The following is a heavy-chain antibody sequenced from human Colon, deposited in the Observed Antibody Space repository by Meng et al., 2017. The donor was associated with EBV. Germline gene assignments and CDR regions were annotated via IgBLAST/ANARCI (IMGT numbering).Heavy chain of an antibody. V-gene: IGHV4-30-4*01. D-gene: IGHD2-21*01. Sequence: QVQLQESGPGLVEPSQXLSLTCTXSGGSMSSGNYYWSWIRQPPGKGLEWIGYIHHSGSAYYNPSLKSRVSISVDTSKNQFSLNLNSMTAADTAVYYCASFDHIPRRNYFDYWGQGTLVTVSS. CDR3: ASFDHIPRRNYFDY. J-gene: IGHJ4*02. CDR2: IHHSGSA. CDR1: GGSMSSGNYY.